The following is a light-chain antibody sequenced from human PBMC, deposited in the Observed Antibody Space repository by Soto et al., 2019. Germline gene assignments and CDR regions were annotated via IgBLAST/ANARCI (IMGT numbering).Light chain of an antibody. V-gene: IGKV3-15*01. CDR3: QQYNNWPPIT. CDR1: QIIASN. J-gene: IGKJ5*01. CDR2: GAS. Sequence: IVITQSPATLSVSPGERATLSCRHSQIIASNVAWYQQKPGQAPRLLIYGASTRATGIPARFSGSGSGTEFTLTISSLQSEDFAVYFCQQYNNWPPITCGQGTRLEI.